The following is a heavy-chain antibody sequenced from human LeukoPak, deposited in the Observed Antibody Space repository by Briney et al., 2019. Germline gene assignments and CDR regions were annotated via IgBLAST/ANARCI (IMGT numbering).Heavy chain of an antibody. CDR3: ARGVEPLAANTLAY. CDR2: ISGSGGST. CDR1: GFTFSSYA. D-gene: IGHD1-14*01. J-gene: IGHJ4*02. V-gene: IGHV3-23*01. Sequence: PGGSLRLSCAASGFTFSSYAMSWVRQAPGKGLEWVSAISGSGGSTYYADSVKGRFTISRDNSKNTLYLQVNSLRTEDTAVYYCARGVEPLAANTLAYWGQGTLVTVSS.